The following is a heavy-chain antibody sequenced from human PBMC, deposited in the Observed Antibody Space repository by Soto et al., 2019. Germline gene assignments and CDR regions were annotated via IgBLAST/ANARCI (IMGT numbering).Heavy chain of an antibody. CDR3: ARDLSSSWSSPYYYYGMDV. J-gene: IGHJ6*02. CDR2: IYYSGST. CDR1: GGSISSGGYY. D-gene: IGHD6-13*01. V-gene: IGHV4-31*03. Sequence: SETLSLTCTVSGGSISSGGYYWSWIRQHPGKGLEWIGYIYYSGSTYYNPSLKSRVTISVDTSKNQFSLKLSSVTAADTAVYYCARDLSSSWSSPYYYYGMDVWGQGTTVTVSS.